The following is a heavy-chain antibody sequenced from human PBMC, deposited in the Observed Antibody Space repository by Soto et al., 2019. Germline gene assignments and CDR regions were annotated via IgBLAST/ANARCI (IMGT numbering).Heavy chain of an antibody. J-gene: IGHJ4*02. CDR2: CYYSGNT. V-gene: IGHV4-39*01. CDR1: GGSISSSTYS. CDR3: ARAYDFWSGYPQRYFDY. D-gene: IGHD3-3*01. Sequence: SETLSLTCTVSGGSISSSTYSWGWIRQPPGKGLEWIGSCYYSGNTYYNPSLKSRVTISVDTSKNQFSLKLSSVTAADTAVYYCARAYDFWSGYPQRYFDYWGQGTLVTVSS.